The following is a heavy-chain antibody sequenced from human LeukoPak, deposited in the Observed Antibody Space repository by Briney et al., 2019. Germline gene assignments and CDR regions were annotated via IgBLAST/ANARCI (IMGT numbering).Heavy chain of an antibody. J-gene: IGHJ5*02. Sequence: PGGSLRLSCAASGFTFSSHNMGWVRQPPGKGLEWISYISDSSITMYYADSVKGRFTISRDNAKNSLYLQMNSLRAEDTAVYYCARDSGFCSGGLCYRLFDPWGEGPLVTVSS. V-gene: IGHV3-48*04. CDR1: GFTFSSHN. CDR2: ISDSSITM. D-gene: IGHD2-15*01. CDR3: ARDSGFCSGGLCYRLFDP.